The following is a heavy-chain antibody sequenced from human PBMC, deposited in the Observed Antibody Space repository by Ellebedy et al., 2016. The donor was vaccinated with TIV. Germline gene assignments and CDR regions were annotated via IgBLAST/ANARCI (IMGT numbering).Heavy chain of an antibody. CDR1: GDSFISYW. V-gene: IGHV5-51*01. CDR2: IYLGDSDT. J-gene: IGHJ4*02. D-gene: IGHD5-18*01. Sequence: GESLKISCKGSGDSFISYWIGWVRQMPGKGLEWMGIIYLGDSDTRYSPSFQGQVTISADRSMSTAYLQWSSLKASDTAMYYCAGGVDSAMFSFDNWGQGTLVTVSS. CDR3: AGGVDSAMFSFDN.